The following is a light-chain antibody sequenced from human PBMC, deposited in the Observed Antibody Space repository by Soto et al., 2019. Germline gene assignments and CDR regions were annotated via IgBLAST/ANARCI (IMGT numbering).Light chain of an antibody. V-gene: IGKV3-11*01. CDR3: QQRSNWPPGVT. CDR2: DAS. Sequence: EVVLTQSPATLSLSPGERATLSCTASQSVTTYLAWYQQKPGQAPRLLIYDASTRATGIPARFSGSGSGTDCTLTISSLEPEDFAVYYCQQRSNWPPGVTFGPGTKVDIK. J-gene: IGKJ3*01. CDR1: QSVTTY.